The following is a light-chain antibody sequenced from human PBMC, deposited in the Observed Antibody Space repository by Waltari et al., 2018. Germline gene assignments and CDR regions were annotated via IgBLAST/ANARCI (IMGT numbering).Light chain of an antibody. J-gene: IGLJ1*01. CDR1: SSNPVSHY. CDR2: RNK. Sequence: QSVLTQPPSASEPPGQRVILTCSGSSSNPVSHYLYWYQQPPGTAPKLLIYRNKQRPSGVPDRFSASKSGTSASLAISGLRSEDEAVYYCASWDDSHYVFGTGTQVTVL. CDR3: ASWDDSHYV. V-gene: IGLV1-47*01.